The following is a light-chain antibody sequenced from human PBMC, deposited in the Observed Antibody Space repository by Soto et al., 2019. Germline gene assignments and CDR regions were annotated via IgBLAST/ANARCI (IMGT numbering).Light chain of an antibody. CDR3: QQANSFPWT. Sequence: PFTQSPSFPSATGGDRVPTPFRASQVVSNYLAWYQQKPGKAPKLLIYGASTLQSGVPSRFSGSGSGTDFTLTISSLQPEDFATYYCQQANSFPWTFGQGTKV. CDR2: GAS. J-gene: IGKJ1*01. V-gene: IGKV1-9*01. CDR1: QVVSNY.